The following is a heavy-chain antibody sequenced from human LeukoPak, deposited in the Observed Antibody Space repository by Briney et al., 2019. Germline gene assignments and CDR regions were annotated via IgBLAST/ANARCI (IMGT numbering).Heavy chain of an antibody. V-gene: IGHV3-23*01. J-gene: IGHJ4*02. CDR1: GFTFSSYA. Sequence: GGSLSLSCAASGFTFSSYAMSWVRQAPGKGLEWVSAISGSGGSTYYADSVKGRLTISRDNSKNTLYLQMNSLRAEDTAVYYCAKAKKYCSGGSCYYFDYWGQGTLVTVSS. CDR2: ISGSGGST. CDR3: AKAKKYCSGGSCYYFDY. D-gene: IGHD2-15*01.